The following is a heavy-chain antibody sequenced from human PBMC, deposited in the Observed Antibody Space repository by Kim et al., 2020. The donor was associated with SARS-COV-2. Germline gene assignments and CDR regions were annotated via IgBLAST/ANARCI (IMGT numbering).Heavy chain of an antibody. J-gene: IGHJ4*02. V-gene: IGHV3-23*01. Sequence: YYADSVKGRFIISGDNSKNALYLQMNSLRAEDTAIYYCAKKTGSYSGSDYWGQGTLVTVSS. CDR3: AKKTGSYSGSDY. D-gene: IGHD1-26*01.